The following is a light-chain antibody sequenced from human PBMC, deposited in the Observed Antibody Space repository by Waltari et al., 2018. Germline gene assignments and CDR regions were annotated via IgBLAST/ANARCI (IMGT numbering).Light chain of an antibody. J-gene: IGKJ1*01. Sequence: DIQMTQSPSTLSASVGDRVTITCRASQSVGRWVAWYQQKPGNAPKLLMYEASTVEGGVPSRFSGSGYGTDFTLTISGLQPDDSATYYCQQYRDFWTFGQGTKVEI. CDR1: QSVGRW. V-gene: IGKV1-5*01. CDR3: QQYRDFWT. CDR2: EAS.